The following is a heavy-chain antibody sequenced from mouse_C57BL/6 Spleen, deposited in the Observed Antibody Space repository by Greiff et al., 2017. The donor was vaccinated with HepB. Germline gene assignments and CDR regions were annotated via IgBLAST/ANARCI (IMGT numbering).Heavy chain of an antibody. V-gene: IGHV1-81*01. CDR3: ARGYYYGSSFFAY. D-gene: IGHD1-1*01. J-gene: IGHJ3*01. CDR1: GYTFTSYG. Sequence: VQLQQSGAELARPGASVKLSCKASGYTFTSYGISWVKQRTGQGLEWIGEIYPRSGNTYYNEKFKGKATLTADKSSSTAYMELRSRTSEDSAVYFCARGYYYGSSFFAYWGQGTLVTVSA. CDR2: IYPRSGNT.